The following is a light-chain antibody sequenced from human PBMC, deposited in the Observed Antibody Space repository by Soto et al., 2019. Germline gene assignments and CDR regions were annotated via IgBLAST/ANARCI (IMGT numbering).Light chain of an antibody. Sequence: EIVMTQSPGTLSVSPGERATLSCRASQSVSSNLAWNQQKPGQAPRLLISDASTRATGIPARFSGSGSGTEFTLTVSSLQSEDFTVYYCQQYIKWPITFGQGTRLEIK. CDR3: QQYIKWPIT. J-gene: IGKJ5*01. CDR2: DAS. V-gene: IGKV3-15*01. CDR1: QSVSSN.